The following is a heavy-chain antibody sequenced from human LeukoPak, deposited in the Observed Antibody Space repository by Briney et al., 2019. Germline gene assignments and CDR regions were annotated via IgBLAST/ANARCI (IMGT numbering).Heavy chain of an antibody. J-gene: IGHJ6*03. CDR2: ISSSGSTR. V-gene: IGHV3-48*01. CDR1: VFTFNSFS. D-gene: IGHD6-19*01. Sequence: PGGSLRLSCAASVFTFNSFSINWVRQAPGKGLEWVSYISSSGSTRYYADSVKGRITISRDNAKNSLYLQMNSLRAEDTAVYYCSREPGRGIAVIYYRDVWGKGTTVTVSS. CDR3: SREPGRGIAVIYYRDV.